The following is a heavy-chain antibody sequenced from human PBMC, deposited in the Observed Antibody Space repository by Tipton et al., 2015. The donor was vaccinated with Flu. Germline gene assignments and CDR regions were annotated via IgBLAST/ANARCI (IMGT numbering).Heavy chain of an antibody. CDR2: ISGSGGST. D-gene: IGHD6-13*01. CDR3: AKGAPIAAAGNRCHP. CDR1: GFTFSSYA. Sequence: SLRLSCAASGFTFSSYAMSWVRQAPGKGLEWVSTISGSGGSTYYADSVKGRFSISRDNSKNTLYLQMNSLRAEDTAVYFCAKGAPIAAAGNRCHPWGQGTLVIVSS. V-gene: IGHV3-23*01. J-gene: IGHJ5*02.